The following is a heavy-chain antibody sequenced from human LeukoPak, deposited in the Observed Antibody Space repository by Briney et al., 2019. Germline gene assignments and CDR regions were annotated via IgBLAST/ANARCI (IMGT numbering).Heavy chain of an antibody. CDR1: GGSITGYY. J-gene: IGHJ4*02. CDR3: ARGDNWTGYFGY. D-gene: IGHD3/OR15-3a*01. CDR2: IYSSGSI. V-gene: IGHV4-4*07. Sequence: SETLSLTCTASGGSITGYYWNWVRQPAGKGLEWIGRIYSSGSINYNPSLKSRVTMSVDTSKNRFSLRLNSVTAADTAVYYCARGDNWTGYFGYWGQGTLVTVSS.